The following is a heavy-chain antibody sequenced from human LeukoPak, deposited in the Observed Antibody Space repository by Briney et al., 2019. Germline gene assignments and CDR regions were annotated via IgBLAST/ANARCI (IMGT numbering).Heavy chain of an antibody. J-gene: IGHJ6*03. CDR1: GGSFSGYY. CDR2: INHSGST. D-gene: IGHD6-19*01. V-gene: IGHV4-34*01. CDR3: ATSWLSPHYYYYVDV. Sequence: SETLSLTCAVYGGSFSGYYWSWIRQPPGKGLEWIGEINHSGSTNYNPSLKSRVTISVDTSKNQFSLKLSSVTAADTAVYYCATSWLSPHYYYYVDVWGKGTTVTVSS.